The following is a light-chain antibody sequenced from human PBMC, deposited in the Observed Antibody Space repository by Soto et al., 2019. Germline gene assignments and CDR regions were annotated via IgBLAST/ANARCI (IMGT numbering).Light chain of an antibody. J-gene: IGKJ1*01. V-gene: IGKV1-5*03. CDR1: QTISSW. CDR3: QHYFGYLWT. Sequence: DIQMTQSPSTLSGSVGDRVSITCRASQTISSWLAWYQQKPGKAPKLLIYKASTLKSGVPSRFSGSGSGTEFTLTIDSLQPDDFATYYCQHYFGYLWTFGQGTKVDIK. CDR2: KAS.